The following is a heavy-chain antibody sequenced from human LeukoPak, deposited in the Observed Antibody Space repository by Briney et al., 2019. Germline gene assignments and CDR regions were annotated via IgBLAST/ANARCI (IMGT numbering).Heavy chain of an antibody. J-gene: IGHJ6*03. CDR1: GGSISSGSYY. V-gene: IGHV4-61*02. CDR3: ARDDPYCSGGSCYPSVYMDA. Sequence: SETLSLTCTVSGGSISSGSYYWSWIRQPAGKGLEWIGRIYTSGSTNYNPSLKSRVTISVDTSKNQFSLKLSSVTAADTAVYYCARDDPYCSGGSCYPSVYMDAWGKGTTVTVSS. CDR2: IYTSGST. D-gene: IGHD2-15*01.